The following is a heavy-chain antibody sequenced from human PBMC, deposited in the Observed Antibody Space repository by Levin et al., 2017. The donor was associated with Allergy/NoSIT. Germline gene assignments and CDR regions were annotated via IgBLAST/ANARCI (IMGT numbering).Heavy chain of an antibody. D-gene: IGHD4-11*01. J-gene: IGHJ6*03. Sequence: PGGSLRLSCAASGFTFSSYGMHWVRQAPGKGLEWVAVIWYDGSNKYYADSVKGRFTISRDNSKNTLYLQMNSLRAEDTAVYYCARESDYSYYYYYMDVWGKGTTVTVSS. CDR3: ARESDYSYYYYYMDV. V-gene: IGHV3-33*01. CDR1: GFTFSSYG. CDR2: IWYDGSNK.